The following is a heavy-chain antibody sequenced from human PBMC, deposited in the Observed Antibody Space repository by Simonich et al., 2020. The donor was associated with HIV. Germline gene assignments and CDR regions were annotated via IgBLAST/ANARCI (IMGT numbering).Heavy chain of an antibody. V-gene: IGHV1-18*01. Sequence: QVQMVQSGAEVKKPGASVKVSCKASGFTFASFDITWVRQAPGQGLEWMGCNRADNGNTNEVQKLQGRVTMTTDTSTSTAYMELRSLRSDDTAVYYCARDDRYGDYVDYWGQGTLVTVSS. J-gene: IGHJ4*02. CDR1: GFTFASFD. D-gene: IGHD3-16*02. CDR2: NRADNGNT. CDR3: ARDDRYGDYVDY.